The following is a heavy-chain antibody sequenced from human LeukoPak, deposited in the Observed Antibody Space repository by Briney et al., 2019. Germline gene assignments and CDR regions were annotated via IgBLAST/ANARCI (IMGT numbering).Heavy chain of an antibody. V-gene: IGHV4-34*01. CDR1: GGSFSGYY. CDR3: ARATAFPDY. J-gene: IGHJ4*02. CDR2: INHSGST. Sequence: SETLSLTCAVYGGSFSGYYWSWIRQPPGKGLEWIGEINHSGSTNYNPSLKSRVTISVDTSKNQFSLKLSSVTAVDTAVYYCARATAFPDYWGQGTLVTVSS.